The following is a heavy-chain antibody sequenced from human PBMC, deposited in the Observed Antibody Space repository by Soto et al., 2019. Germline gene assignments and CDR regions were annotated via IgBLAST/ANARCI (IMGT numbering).Heavy chain of an antibody. Sequence: PSETLCLTCIVSGESISISAYYWGCLGQPPGKGWEWISSIWYSGRNYYNPFFKSRVTLTIDTTKTQFSLNLSSVTATDKDVYYCARERPTVVTQAYFDHWGQGALVTVSS. CDR3: ARERPTVVTQAYFDH. J-gene: IGHJ4*02. CDR2: IWYSGRN. V-gene: IGHV4-39*02. CDR1: GESISISAYY. D-gene: IGHD2-21*02.